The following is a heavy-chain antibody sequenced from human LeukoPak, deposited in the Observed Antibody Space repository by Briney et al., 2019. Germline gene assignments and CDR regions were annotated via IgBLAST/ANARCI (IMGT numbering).Heavy chain of an antibody. CDR3: AKPLDCTNGVCYTGGFDS. V-gene: IGHV3-23*01. D-gene: IGHD2-8*01. J-gene: IGHJ5*01. CDR1: GSTFSTYT. Sequence: GGSLRLSCATSGSTFSTYTMSWVRQAPGKGLEWVSAISGSGGSTYYAGSVKGRFTISRDNSKNTLYLQMNSLRAEDTAVYYCAKPLDCTNGVCYTGGFDSWGQGTLVTVSS. CDR2: ISGSGGST.